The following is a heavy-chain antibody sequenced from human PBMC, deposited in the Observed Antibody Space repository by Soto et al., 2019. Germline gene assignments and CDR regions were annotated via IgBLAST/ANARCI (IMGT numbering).Heavy chain of an antibody. CDR2: ISYDGSNK. J-gene: IGHJ5*02. V-gene: IGHV3-30*14. Sequence: LRLSCAASGFTFSSYAMHWVRQAPGKGLEWVAVISYDGSNKYYADSVKGRFTISRDNSKNTLYLQMNSLRAEDTAVYYCARGPQGSGFDPWGQGTLVTVSS. CDR3: ARGPQGSGFDP. CDR1: GFTFSSYA.